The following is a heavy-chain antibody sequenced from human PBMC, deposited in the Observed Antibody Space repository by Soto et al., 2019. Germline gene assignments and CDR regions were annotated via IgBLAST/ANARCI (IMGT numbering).Heavy chain of an antibody. D-gene: IGHD4-17*01. J-gene: IGHJ6*02. CDR1: GYTFTSYA. CDR2: INAGNGNT. V-gene: IGHV1-3*01. Sequence: ASVKVSCKASGYTFTSYAMHWVRQAPGQRLEWMGWINAGNGNTKYSQKFQGRVTITRDASASTAYMELSSLRSEDTAVYYCARTVGYYYGMDVWGQGTTVTVSS. CDR3: ARTVGYYYGMDV.